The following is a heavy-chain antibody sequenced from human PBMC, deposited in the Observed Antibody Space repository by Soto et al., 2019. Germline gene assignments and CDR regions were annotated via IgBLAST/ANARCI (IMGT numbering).Heavy chain of an antibody. CDR1: GITFSIYA. Sequence: GGSLRLSCAASGITFSIYAMSWVRQAPGKGLEWVSAISGSGGMTYYADSVKGRFTISRDNSKNTLYLQMSSLRSEDTAVYYCATDYSIHEYSSSWWFDPWGQGTLVTVSS. CDR3: ATDYSIHEYSSSWWFDP. CDR2: ISGSGGMT. J-gene: IGHJ5*02. V-gene: IGHV3-23*01. D-gene: IGHD6-13*01.